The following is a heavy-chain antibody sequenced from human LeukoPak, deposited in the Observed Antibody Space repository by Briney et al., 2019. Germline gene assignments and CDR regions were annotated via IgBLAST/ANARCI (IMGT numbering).Heavy chain of an antibody. J-gene: IGHJ4*02. V-gene: IGHV3-48*04. Sequence: GGSLRLSCAASGFTFRTYSMNWVRQAPGKGLEWLSYISSGSSPIYYADSVKGRFTISRDNAKNSLYLQMNSLRAEDTAVYYCAKDVDSGTYFDYWGQGTLVTVSS. CDR3: AKDVDSGTYFDY. CDR2: ISSGSSPI. CDR1: GFTFRTYS. D-gene: IGHD3-10*01.